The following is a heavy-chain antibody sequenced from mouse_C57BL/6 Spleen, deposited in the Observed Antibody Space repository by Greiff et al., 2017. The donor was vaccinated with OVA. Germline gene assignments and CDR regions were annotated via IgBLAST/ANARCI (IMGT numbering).Heavy chain of an antibody. CDR1: GYAFSSSW. D-gene: IGHD2-3*01. Sequence: VQLVESGPELVKPGASVKISCKASGYAFSSSWMNWVKQRPGKGLEWIGRIYPGDGDTNYNGKFKGKATLTADKSSSTAYMQLSSLTSEDSAVYFCARSLIYDGYWYFDVWGTGTTVTVSS. V-gene: IGHV1-82*01. CDR3: ARSLIYDGYWYFDV. J-gene: IGHJ1*03. CDR2: IYPGDGDT.